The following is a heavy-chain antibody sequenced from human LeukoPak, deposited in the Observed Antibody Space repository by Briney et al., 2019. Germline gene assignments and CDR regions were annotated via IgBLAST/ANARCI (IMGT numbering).Heavy chain of an antibody. Sequence: GGSLRLSCAASGITFSDHYMSWIRQAPGKGLEWLSYISSGGDSIYYADSVKGRFTISRDNAKNSVSLQMNSLRAEDTAVYYCAKMGKTENHYGSGRFSYYYYMDVWGKGTTVTISS. J-gene: IGHJ6*03. CDR2: ISSGGDSI. CDR3: AKMGKTENHYGSGRFSYYYYMDV. V-gene: IGHV3-11*04. CDR1: GITFSDHY. D-gene: IGHD3-10*01.